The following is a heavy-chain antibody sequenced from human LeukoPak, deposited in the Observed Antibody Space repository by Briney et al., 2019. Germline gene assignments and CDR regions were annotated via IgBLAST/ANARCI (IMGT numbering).Heavy chain of an antibody. J-gene: IGHJ5*01. CDR1: GGSISSTTYY. Sequence: SETLSLTCTVSGGSISSTTYYWGWLRQPPGQGLVWIGSIYYSGSSYYNPSLKSRVTISVDTSRNQFSLKLRSVTAADTAVYYCATHVGNGSWFGSWGQGTLVTVSS. CDR2: IYYSGSS. CDR3: ATHVGNGSWFGS. D-gene: IGHD1-26*01. V-gene: IGHV4-39*01.